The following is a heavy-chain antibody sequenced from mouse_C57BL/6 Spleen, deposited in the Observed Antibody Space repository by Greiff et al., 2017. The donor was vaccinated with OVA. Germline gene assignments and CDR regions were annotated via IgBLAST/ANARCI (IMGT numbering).Heavy chain of an antibody. Sequence: EVKLVESGGGLVKPGGSLKLSCAASGFTFSSYAMSWVRQTPEKRLEWVATISDGGSYTYYPGNVKGRFTISRDNAKNNLYLQMSHLKSEDTAMYYCARGGGSSYEYFDYWGQGTTLTVSS. CDR2: ISDGGSYT. J-gene: IGHJ2*01. CDR3: ARGGGSSYEYFDY. V-gene: IGHV5-4*03. D-gene: IGHD1-1*01. CDR1: GFTFSSYA.